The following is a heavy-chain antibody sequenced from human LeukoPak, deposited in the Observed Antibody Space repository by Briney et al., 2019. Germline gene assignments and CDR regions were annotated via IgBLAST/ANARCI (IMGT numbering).Heavy chain of an antibody. CDR2: IYSGGST. V-gene: IGHV3-66*01. J-gene: IGHJ4*02. D-gene: IGHD3-22*01. CDR1: RFTVSSNY. Sequence: PGGSLRLSCAASRFTVSSNYMSWVRQAPGKGLEWVSVIYSGGSTYYADSVKGRFTISRDNSKNTLYLQMNSLRAEDTAVYYCARARHDSSGYYFGAWQPTYYFDYWGQGTLVTVSS. CDR3: ARARHDSSGYYFGAWQPTYYFDY.